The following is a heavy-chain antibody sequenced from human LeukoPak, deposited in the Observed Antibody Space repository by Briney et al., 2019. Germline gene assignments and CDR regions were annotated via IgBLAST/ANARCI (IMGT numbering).Heavy chain of an antibody. J-gene: IGHJ4*02. V-gene: IGHV1-8*03. Sequence: ASVKVSCKASGYTFTSYDINWVRQATGQGLEWMGWMNPNSGNTGYAQKFQGRVTITRNTSISTAYMELSSLRSEDTAMYYCARAGRYFDWLVQGALDYWGQGTLVTVSS. CDR2: MNPNSGNT. CDR1: GYTFTSYD. D-gene: IGHD3-9*01. CDR3: ARAGRYFDWLVQGALDY.